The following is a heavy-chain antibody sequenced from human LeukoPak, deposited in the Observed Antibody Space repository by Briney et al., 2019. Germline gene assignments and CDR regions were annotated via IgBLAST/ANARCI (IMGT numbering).Heavy chain of an antibody. J-gene: IGHJ2*01. CDR3: AKEPTSRGSGRGYFDL. CDR1: GFTSTSYA. CDR2: ISPSGGST. D-gene: IGHD6-19*01. V-gene: IGHV3-23*01. Sequence: SGRSLRLSCAASGFTSTSYAMSWVRQAPGKGLEWVSAISPSGGSTYYPDSVKGRFTISRDNSKNTLYLQVNSLRAEDTAVYFCAKEPTSRGSGRGYFDLWGRGTLVTVPS.